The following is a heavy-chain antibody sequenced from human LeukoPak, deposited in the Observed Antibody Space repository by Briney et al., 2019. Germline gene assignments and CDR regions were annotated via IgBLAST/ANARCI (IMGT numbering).Heavy chain of an antibody. D-gene: IGHD3-22*01. CDR2: ISSSSSYI. J-gene: IGHJ4*02. Sequence: GGSLRLSCAASGFTFSSYSMTWVRQAPGKGLEWVSSISSSSSYIYYADSVKGRFTISRDNAKNSLYLQMNSLRAEDTAVYYCARELSYYDSSGYGTYDYWGQGTLVTVSS. CDR3: ARELSYYDSSGYGTYDY. V-gene: IGHV3-21*01. CDR1: GFTFSSYS.